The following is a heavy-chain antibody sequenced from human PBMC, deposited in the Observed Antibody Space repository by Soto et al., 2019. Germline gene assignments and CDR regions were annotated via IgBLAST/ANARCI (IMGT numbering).Heavy chain of an antibody. V-gene: IGHV4-30-2*01. CDR1: GGSISSGGYS. J-gene: IGHJ5*02. CDR2: IYHSGST. Sequence: PSETLSLTCAVSGGSISSGGYSWSWIRQPPGKGLEWIGYIYHSGSTYYNPSLKSRVTISVDRSKNQFSLKLSSVTAADTAVYYCARAFTMVRGVRDNWFDPWGQGTLVTVSS. CDR3: ARAFTMVRGVRDNWFDP. D-gene: IGHD3-10*01.